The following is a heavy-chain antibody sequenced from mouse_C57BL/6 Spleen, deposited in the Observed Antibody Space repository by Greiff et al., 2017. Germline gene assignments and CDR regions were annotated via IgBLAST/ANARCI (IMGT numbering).Heavy chain of an antibody. Sequence: QVQLQQSGAELARPGASVKLSCKASGYTFTSYGISWVKQRTGQGLEWIGEIYPRSGNTSYNEKFKGQATLPADNSSSTAYMELRSLTSEDSAVYYCARSGGYYFYVDYWGQGTTLTVSS. CDR2: IYPRSGNT. V-gene: IGHV1-81*01. CDR1: GYTFTSYG. CDR3: ARSGGYYFYVDY. D-gene: IGHD2-3*01. J-gene: IGHJ2*01.